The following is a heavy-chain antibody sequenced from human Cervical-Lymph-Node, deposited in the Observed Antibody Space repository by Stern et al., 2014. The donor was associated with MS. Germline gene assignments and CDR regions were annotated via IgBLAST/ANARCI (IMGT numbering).Heavy chain of an antibody. J-gene: IGHJ6*02. CDR2: INPSGAT. D-gene: IGHD2-15*01. CDR3: AVRYCSGGRCYSVPDV. CDR1: EYTHNNYL. V-gene: IGHV1-46*02. Sequence: VQLVESGSEVKKPGASVKVSCKASEYTHNNYLIHWVRQAPGQRPDWMGVINPSGATNYAQKGQDRVTMTTDASPSTFYMELSRLRSEDTAIYYCAVRYCSGGRCYSVPDVWGQGTTVIVSS.